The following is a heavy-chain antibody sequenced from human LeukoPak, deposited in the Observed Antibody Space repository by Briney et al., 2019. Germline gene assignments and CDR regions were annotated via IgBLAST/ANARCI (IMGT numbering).Heavy chain of an antibody. CDR1: GYTFTSYY. V-gene: IGHV1-46*01. D-gene: IGHD3-10*01. CDR3: ARGPDVLLWFGELSWFDP. Sequence: AASVKVSCKASGYTFTSYYMHWVRQAPGQGLEWMGIINPSGGSTSYAQKFQGRVTMTRDMSTSTVYMELSSLRSEDTAVYYCARGPDVLLWFGELSWFDPWGQGTPVTVSS. CDR2: INPSGGST. J-gene: IGHJ5*02.